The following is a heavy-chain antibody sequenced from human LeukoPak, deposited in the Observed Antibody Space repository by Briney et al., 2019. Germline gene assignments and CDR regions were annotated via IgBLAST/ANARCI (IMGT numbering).Heavy chain of an antibody. V-gene: IGHV3-23*01. CDR2: ISGSGGST. Sequence: TGGSLRLSCAASGFTFSSYAMSWVRQAPGKGLEGVSAISGSGGSTYYADSVKGRFTISRDNSKNTLYLQMNSLRAEDTAVYYCAKGGGNSVIYYYYGMDVWGQGTTVTVSS. D-gene: IGHD4-23*01. J-gene: IGHJ6*02. CDR1: GFTFSSYA. CDR3: AKGGGNSVIYYYYGMDV.